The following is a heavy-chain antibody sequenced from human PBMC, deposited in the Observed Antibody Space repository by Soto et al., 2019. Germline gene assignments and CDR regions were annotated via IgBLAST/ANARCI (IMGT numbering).Heavy chain of an antibody. CDR2: IYYSGST. Sequence: SETLSLTCTVSGGSISSSSYYWGWIRQPPGKGLEWIGSIYYSGSTYYNPSLKSRVTISVDTSKNQFSLKLSSVTAADTAVYYCAKQALGYCSGGSCYSRSGGYYYYGMDVWGQGTTVTVS. D-gene: IGHD2-15*01. V-gene: IGHV4-39*01. CDR3: AKQALGYCSGGSCYSRSGGYYYYGMDV. CDR1: GGSISSSSYY. J-gene: IGHJ6*02.